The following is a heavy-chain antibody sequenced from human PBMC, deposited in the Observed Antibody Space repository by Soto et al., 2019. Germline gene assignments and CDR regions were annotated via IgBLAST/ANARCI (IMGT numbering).Heavy chain of an antibody. CDR1: GFTFSNFA. V-gene: IGHV3-23*01. CDR3: AKGRGSSWPLVHFDY. Sequence: GGSLRLSCAASGFTFSNFAMTWVRQAPGKGLEWVSTMRHDGSATFYADSLKGRFTISRDNSKNTLYLQMNSLRAEDTALYYCAKGRGSSWPLVHFDYWGQGALVTVSS. J-gene: IGHJ4*02. D-gene: IGHD6-13*01. CDR2: MRHDGSAT.